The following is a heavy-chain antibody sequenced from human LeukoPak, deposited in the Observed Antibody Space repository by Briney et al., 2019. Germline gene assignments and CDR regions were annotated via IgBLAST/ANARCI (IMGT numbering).Heavy chain of an antibody. V-gene: IGHV3-48*04. Sequence: TGGSLRLSRAASGFTFSYYSVNWVRQAPGKGLEWVSYISSSGSTIYYADSVKGRFTISRDNAKNSLYLQMNSLRAEDTAVYYCAELGITMIGGVWGKGTTVTISS. D-gene: IGHD3-10*02. CDR2: ISSSGSTI. CDR3: AELGITMIGGV. J-gene: IGHJ6*04. CDR1: GFTFSYYS.